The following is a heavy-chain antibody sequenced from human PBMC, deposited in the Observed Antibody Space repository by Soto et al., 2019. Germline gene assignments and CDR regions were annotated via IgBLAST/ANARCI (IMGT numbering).Heavy chain of an antibody. CDR3: ARVGIDFWSGYYTVPSSGMDV. V-gene: IGHV1-46*01. J-gene: IGHJ6*02. CDR1: GSTFTSYY. Sequence: GASVKVSCKASGSTFTSYYMHWVRQAPGQGLEWMGIINPSGGSTSYAQKFQGRVTMTRDTSTSTVYMELSSLRSEDTAVYYCARVGIDFWSGYYTVPSSGMDVWGQGTTVTVSS. CDR2: INPSGGST. D-gene: IGHD3-3*01.